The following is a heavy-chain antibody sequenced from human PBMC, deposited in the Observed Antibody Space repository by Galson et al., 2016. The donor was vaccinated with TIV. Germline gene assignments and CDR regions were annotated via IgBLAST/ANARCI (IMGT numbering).Heavy chain of an antibody. CDR3: ARACRAALSGGSCLSAVDV. V-gene: IGHV4-61*02. Sequence: TLSLTCTVSGGPMYSGNYHWTWIRQPAGKGLEWIGRIYASGSTTYNAFLKRRVTMSVDTSKNQFSLNLHSVTAADPAFYYCARACRAALSGGSCLSAVDVWGQGTTVIVSS. D-gene: IGHD2-15*01. CDR1: GGPMYSGNYH. J-gene: IGHJ6*02. CDR2: IYASGST.